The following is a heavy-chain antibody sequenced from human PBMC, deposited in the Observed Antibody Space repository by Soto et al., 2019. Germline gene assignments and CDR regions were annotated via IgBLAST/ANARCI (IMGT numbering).Heavy chain of an antibody. CDR3: AKDSGLYYGPDAFDI. CDR1: GFIFRGDA. D-gene: IGHD4-17*01. Sequence: GGSLRLSSASSGFIFRGDALIWVRQAPGKGLEWVSAISGSGGSTYYADSVKGRFTISRDNSKNTLYLQMNSLRAEDTAVYYCAKDSGLYYGPDAFDIWGQGTMVTVSS. CDR2: ISGSGGST. V-gene: IGHV3-23*01. J-gene: IGHJ3*02.